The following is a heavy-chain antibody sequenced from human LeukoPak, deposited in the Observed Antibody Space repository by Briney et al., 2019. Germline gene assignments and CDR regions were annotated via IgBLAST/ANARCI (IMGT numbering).Heavy chain of an antibody. CDR1: GFTFSSYG. CDR3: AKDRDIVVVTDLDY. V-gene: IGHV3-30*02. CDR2: IRYDGSNK. D-gene: IGHD2-21*02. J-gene: IGHJ4*02. Sequence: GGSLRLSCAASGFTFSSYGMHWVRQAPGKGLEWVAFIRYDGSNKYYADSVKGRFTISRDNSKNTLYLQMNSLRAEDTAVYYCAKDRDIVVVTDLDYWGQGTLVTVSS.